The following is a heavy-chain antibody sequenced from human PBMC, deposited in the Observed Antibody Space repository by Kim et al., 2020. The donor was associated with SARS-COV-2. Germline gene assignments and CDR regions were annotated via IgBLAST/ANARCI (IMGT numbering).Heavy chain of an antibody. CDR1: GYSFTSYW. Sequence: GESLKISCKGSGYSFTSYWISWVRQMPGKGLEWMGRIDPSDSYTNYSPSFQGHVTISADKSISTAYLQWSSLKASDTAMYYCASHPYSSGWYVGYWGQGTLVTVSS. CDR2: IDPSDSYT. J-gene: IGHJ4*02. CDR3: ASHPYSSGWYVGY. V-gene: IGHV5-10-1*01. D-gene: IGHD6-19*01.